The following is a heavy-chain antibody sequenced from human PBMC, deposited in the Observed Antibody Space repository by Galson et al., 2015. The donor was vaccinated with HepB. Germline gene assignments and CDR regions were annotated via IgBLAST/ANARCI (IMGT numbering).Heavy chain of an antibody. CDR2: ISGSGGST. V-gene: IGHV3-23*01. D-gene: IGHD4/OR15-4a*01. J-gene: IGHJ3*01. CDR3: AKDDMESPYGGHALDV. CDR1: GFPFRSYG. Sequence: SLRLSCAASGFPFRSYGMTWVRQAPGKGLEWVSGISGSGGSTYYADSVKGRVTIARDNSKNTLYLQMNRLRVEDTAVYYCAKDDMESPYGGHALDVWGQGTMVTVSS.